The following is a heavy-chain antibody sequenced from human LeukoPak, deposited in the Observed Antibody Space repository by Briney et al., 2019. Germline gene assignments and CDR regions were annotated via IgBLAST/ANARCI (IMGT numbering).Heavy chain of an antibody. CDR3: ARSHRITIFGVVNGMDV. J-gene: IGHJ6*02. CDR1: GGSFSGYY. V-gene: IGHV4-34*01. D-gene: IGHD3-3*01. Sequence: PSETLSLTCAVYGGSFSGYYWSWIRQPPGKGLEWIGEINHSGSTNYNPSLKSRVTISVDTSKNQFSLKLSSVTAADTAVYYCARSHRITIFGVVNGMDVWGQGTTVTVSS. CDR2: INHSGST.